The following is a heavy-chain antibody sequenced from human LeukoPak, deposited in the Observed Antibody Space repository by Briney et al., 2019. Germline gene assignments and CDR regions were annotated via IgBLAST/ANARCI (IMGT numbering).Heavy chain of an antibody. CDR3: AKGATVTYYHYYYMDV. Sequence: GGSLRLSCAASGFTFSSYSMNWVRQAPGKGLEWVSAIRGSGDSTYYADSVKGRFTITRDDSKNTLYLQMNSLRAEDTAVYYCAKGATVTYYHYYYMDVWGKGATVTVSS. D-gene: IGHD4-17*01. V-gene: IGHV3-23*01. J-gene: IGHJ6*03. CDR1: GFTFSSYS. CDR2: IRGSGDST.